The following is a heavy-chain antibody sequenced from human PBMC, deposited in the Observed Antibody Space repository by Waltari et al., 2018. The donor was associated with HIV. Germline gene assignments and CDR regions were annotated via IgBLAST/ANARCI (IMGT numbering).Heavy chain of an antibody. CDR1: GFLLDDHY. D-gene: IGHD1-26*01. CDR3: ARAGLGGLIQDFDI. J-gene: IGHJ4*02. V-gene: IGHV1-46*02. CDR2: ITAGDGSA. Sequence: EMKKHGASVSVSCQASGFLLDDHYFHWVRHRPRQTLEWMGIITAGDGSATSAQKFRPRLTLTRDLFTGTLYMDLISLKSDDTAVYFCARAGLGGLIQDFDIWGQGTQLIVSS.